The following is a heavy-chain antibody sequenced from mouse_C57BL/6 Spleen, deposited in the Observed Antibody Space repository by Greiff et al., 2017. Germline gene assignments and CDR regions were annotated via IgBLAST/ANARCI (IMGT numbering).Heavy chain of an antibody. Sequence: QVQLQQPGAELFPPSAPFQPSLNSSFYTFTIYWITWVKQRPGQGLEWIGDIYPGSGSTNYNEKFKSKATLTVETSSSTAYMQLSSLTSEDSAVYYCAREGGLRPSYWGQGTLVTVSA. CDR2: IYPGSGST. CDR1: FYTFTIYW. J-gene: IGHJ3*01. D-gene: IGHD3-2*02. V-gene: IGHV1-55*01. CDR3: AREGGLRPSY.